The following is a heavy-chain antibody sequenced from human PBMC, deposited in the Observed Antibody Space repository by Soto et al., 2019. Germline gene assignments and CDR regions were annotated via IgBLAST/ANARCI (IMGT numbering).Heavy chain of an antibody. V-gene: IGHV4-4*07. Sequence: ETLSLTCTVSVASISGFYWSWILRSAGKGLEWIGRIYATGTTDYNPSLKSRVMMSVDTSKKQFSLKLRSVTAADTAVYYCVRDGTKTLRDWFDPWGQGISVTVSS. D-gene: IGHD1-1*01. CDR2: IYATGTT. CDR1: VASISGFY. J-gene: IGHJ5*02. CDR3: VRDGTKTLRDWFDP.